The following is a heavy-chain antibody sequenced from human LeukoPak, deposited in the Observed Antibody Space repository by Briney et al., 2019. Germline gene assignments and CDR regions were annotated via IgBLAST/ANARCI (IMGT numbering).Heavy chain of an antibody. Sequence: SETLSLTCTVSGGSISSSSYYWGWIRQAPGKGLEWIATIYHSGSTYYNPSLQSRVTISLDTSKNQFSLKLRSLTAADTAVYFCARAHSSSFAPFDYWGQGTLVTVSS. V-gene: IGHV4-39*07. CDR3: ARAHSSSFAPFDY. D-gene: IGHD6-13*01. CDR1: GGSISSSSYY. CDR2: IYHSGST. J-gene: IGHJ4*02.